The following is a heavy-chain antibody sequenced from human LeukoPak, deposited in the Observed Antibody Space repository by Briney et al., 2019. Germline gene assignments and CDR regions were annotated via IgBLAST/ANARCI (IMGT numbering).Heavy chain of an antibody. Sequence: ASVKVSCKASGYTFTSYGISWVRQAPGQGLEWMGWIIAYNGNTNYAQKFQGRVTMTRDTSSTTAYLELSGLTSDDTAMYYCAKVRDRLSSFYPAAWGQGTLVTVSS. CDR2: IIAYNGNT. CDR3: AKVRDRLSSFYPAA. V-gene: IGHV1-18*01. CDR1: GYTFTSYG. D-gene: IGHD6-13*01. J-gene: IGHJ4*02.